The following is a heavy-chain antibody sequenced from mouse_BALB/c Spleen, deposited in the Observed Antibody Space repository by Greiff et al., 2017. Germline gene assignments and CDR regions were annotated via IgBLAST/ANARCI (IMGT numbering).Heavy chain of an antibody. CDR3: TRGYGNYADY. Sequence: QVQLQQPGAELVRPGASVKLSCKASGYTFTSYWINWVKQRPGQGLEWIGNIYPSDSYTNYNQKFKDKATLTVDKSSSTAYMQLSSPTSEDSAVYYSTRGYGNYADYWGQGTTLTVSS. V-gene: IGHV1-69*02. CDR1: GYTFTSYW. D-gene: IGHD2-10*02. J-gene: IGHJ2*01. CDR2: IYPSDSYT.